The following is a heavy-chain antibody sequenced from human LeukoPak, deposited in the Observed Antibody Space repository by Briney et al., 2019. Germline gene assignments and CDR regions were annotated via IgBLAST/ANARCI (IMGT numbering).Heavy chain of an antibody. Sequence: GGSLRLSCAASGFTFSSYWMHWVRQAPGKGLVWVSRINSDGSSTSYADSVKGRFTISRDNAKNTLYLQMNSLRAEDTAVYYRARDGELYYYDSSGYYDYWGQGTLVTVSS. V-gene: IGHV3-74*01. J-gene: IGHJ4*02. CDR1: GFTFSSYW. CDR3: ARDGELYYYDSSGYYDY. CDR2: INSDGSST. D-gene: IGHD3-22*01.